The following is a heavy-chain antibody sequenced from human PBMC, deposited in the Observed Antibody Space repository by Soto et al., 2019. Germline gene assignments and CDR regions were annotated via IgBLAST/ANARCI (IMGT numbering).Heavy chain of an antibody. CDR2: IYPGDSDT. CDR1: GYSFTSYL. CDR3: ERLPLNNDILTGYTYGMDV. V-gene: IGHV5-51*01. D-gene: IGHD3-9*01. J-gene: IGHJ6*02. Sequence: GESLKISFKGSGYSFTSYLIGWVRQMPVKGLGWMGIIYPGDSDTRYSPSFQGQVTISADKSISTAYLQWSSLKASDTAMYYCERLPLNNDILTGYTYGMDVWGQGTKVTVSS.